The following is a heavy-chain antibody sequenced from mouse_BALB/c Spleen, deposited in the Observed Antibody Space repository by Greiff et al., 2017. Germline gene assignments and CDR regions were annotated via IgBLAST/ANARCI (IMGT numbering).Heavy chain of an antibody. V-gene: IGHV10-3*03. J-gene: IGHJ4*01. CDR1: GFTFNTYA. CDR3: VRDGGAMDY. CDR2: IRSKSNNYAT. Sequence: EVHLVESGGGLVQPKGSLKLSCAASGFTFNTYAMHWVCQAPGKGLEWVARIRSKSNNYATYYADSVKDRFTISRDDSQSMLYLQMNNLKTEDTAMYYCVRDGGAMDYWGQGTSVTVSS.